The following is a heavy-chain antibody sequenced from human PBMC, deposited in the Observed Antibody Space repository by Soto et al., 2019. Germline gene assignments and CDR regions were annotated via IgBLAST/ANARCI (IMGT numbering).Heavy chain of an antibody. D-gene: IGHD3-10*01. CDR3: ADSWLPTSY. CDR2: ISPDGRTP. CDR1: GFSFSHYW. V-gene: IGHV3-74*01. Sequence: GGSLRLSCAASGFSFSHYWMHWVRQAPGKWLVWVSLISPDGRTPTYADSVKGRFTISRDNAKSTLYLQMNSLTVEDGAVYYCADSWLPTSYWGPGTLVTVSS. J-gene: IGHJ4*02.